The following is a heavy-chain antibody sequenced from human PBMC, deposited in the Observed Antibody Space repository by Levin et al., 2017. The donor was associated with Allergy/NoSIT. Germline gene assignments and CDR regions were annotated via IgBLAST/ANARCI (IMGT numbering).Heavy chain of an antibody. CDR3: ARHLGYCSSTSCYSSGWFDP. CDR1: GYSFTSYW. D-gene: IGHD2-2*02. Sequence: NHGESLKISCKGSGYSFTSYWIGWVRQMPGKGLEWMGIINPGDSDIKYSPSFQGQVTISADKSISTAYLRWSSLKASDTAMYYCARHLGYCSSTSCYSSGWFDPWGQGTLVTVSS. V-gene: IGHV5-51*01. CDR2: INPGDSDI. J-gene: IGHJ5*02.